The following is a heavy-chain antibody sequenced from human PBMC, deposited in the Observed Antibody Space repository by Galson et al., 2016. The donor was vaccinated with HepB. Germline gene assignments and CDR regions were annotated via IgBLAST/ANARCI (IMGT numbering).Heavy chain of an antibody. V-gene: IGHV1-18*01. CDR3: ARDRGSLDGENFDF. J-gene: IGHJ4*02. D-gene: IGHD2-21*01. CDR2: ISAYNGNT. Sequence: SVKVSCKASGYNFTKYDISWMRQAPGQGLEWMGWISAYNGNTNYAHQFQGRVAMTTDTFTSTAYMELRSLRSDDTAVYYCARDRGSLDGENFDFWGQGTLVTVSS. CDR1: GYNFTKYD.